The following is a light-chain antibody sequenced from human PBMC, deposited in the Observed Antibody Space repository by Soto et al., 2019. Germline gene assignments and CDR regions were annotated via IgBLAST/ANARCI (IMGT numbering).Light chain of an antibody. Sequence: ESFLTQSPDTLSLSPGERATLSCRATQSVTNYIAWYQQRPGQAPRLLIYDASNRASGAPAKFSGSGSGTDFTLTISRLEPEDFAVYYCQQYGSSPGTFGQGTKVHIK. J-gene: IGKJ1*01. CDR3: QQYGSSPGT. CDR1: QSVTNY. V-gene: IGKV3-20*01. CDR2: DAS.